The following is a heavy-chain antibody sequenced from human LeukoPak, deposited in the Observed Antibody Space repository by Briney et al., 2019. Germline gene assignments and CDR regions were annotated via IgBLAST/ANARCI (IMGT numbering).Heavy chain of an antibody. CDR3: ARSSAYYGELDD. V-gene: IGHV1-46*01. J-gene: IGHJ3*01. CDR1: GYTFINYY. Sequence: ASVKVSCRASGYTFINYYIHWVRQAPGQGLEWMGIINPSGGSTTYAQKFQGRVTMTSDTSTSTVYVDLSSLRSDDTAIFYCARSSAYYGELDDWGQGTMVTVSS. CDR2: INPSGGST. D-gene: IGHD3-10*01.